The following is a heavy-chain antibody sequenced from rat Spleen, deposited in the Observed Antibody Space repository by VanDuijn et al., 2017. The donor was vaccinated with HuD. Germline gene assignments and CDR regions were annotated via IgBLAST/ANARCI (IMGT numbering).Heavy chain of an antibody. CDR1: GFTFSNYG. J-gene: IGHJ1*01. CDR3: ARRKDGGWYFDF. CDR2: ISYEGGST. V-gene: IGHV5-22*01. D-gene: IGHD1-12*02. Sequence: EVQVLESGGGLVQPGNSLKLSCATSGFTFSNYGVHWIRQAPTKGLEWVASISYEGGSTYYGDSVKGRFTISRDTAKSTLYLQMNSLRSEDTATYYCARRKDGGWYFDFWGPGTMVTVSS.